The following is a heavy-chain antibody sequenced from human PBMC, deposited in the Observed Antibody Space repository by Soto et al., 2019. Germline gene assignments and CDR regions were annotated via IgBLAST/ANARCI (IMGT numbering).Heavy chain of an antibody. V-gene: IGHV3-30-3*01. D-gene: IGHD5-18*01. CDR3: ARDRHSYGYHNWFDP. CDR1: GFTFSSYA. CDR2: ISYDGSNK. J-gene: IGHJ5*02. Sequence: GGSLRLSCAASGFTFSSYAMHWVRQAPGKGLEWVAVISYDGSNKYYADSVKGRFTISRDNSKNTLYLQMNSLRAEDTAVYYCARDRHSYGYHNWFDPWGQGTLVTVSS.